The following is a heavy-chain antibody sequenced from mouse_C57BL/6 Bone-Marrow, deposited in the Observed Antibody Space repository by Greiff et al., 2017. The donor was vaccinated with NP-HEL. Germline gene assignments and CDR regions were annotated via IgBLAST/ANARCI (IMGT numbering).Heavy chain of an antibody. Sequence: QVQLQQSGAELVRPGTSVKMSCKASGYTFTNYWIGWAKQRPGHGLEWIGDIYPGGGYTTYNEKFKGKATLTADKSSSTAYMQFSSLTSEDSAVYYGAREGGYFDVWGTGTTVTVSS. CDR3: AREGGYFDV. J-gene: IGHJ1*03. CDR1: GYTFTNYW. CDR2: IYPGGGYT. V-gene: IGHV1-63*01.